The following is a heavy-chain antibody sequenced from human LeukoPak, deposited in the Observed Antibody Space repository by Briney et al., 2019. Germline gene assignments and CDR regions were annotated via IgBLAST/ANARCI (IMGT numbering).Heavy chain of an antibody. J-gene: IGHJ4*02. Sequence: PGGSLRLSCAASGFTFSSYSMNWVRQAPGKGLEWVSSISSSSSYIYYADSVKGRFTISRDNAKNSLFLQMNSLRAEDTAVFYCARDVGKTYYFDYRGQGTLVTVSS. CDR2: ISSSSSYI. V-gene: IGHV3-21*01. D-gene: IGHD7-27*01. CDR3: ARDVGKTYYFDY. CDR1: GFTFSSYS.